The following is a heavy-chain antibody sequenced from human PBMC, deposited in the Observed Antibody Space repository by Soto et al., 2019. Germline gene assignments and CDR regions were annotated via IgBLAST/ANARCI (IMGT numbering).Heavy chain of an antibody. CDR1: GFTVSSNY. J-gene: IGHJ2*01. D-gene: IGHD2-8*02. CDR2: IYSGGST. CDR3: ARDGPTVVSPNWYFDL. Sequence: EVQLVEYGGGLIQPGGSLRLSCAASGFTVSSNYMSWVRQAPGKGLEWVSVIYSGGSTYYADSVKGRFTISRDNSKNTLYLQMNSLRAEDTAVYYCARDGPTVVSPNWYFDLWVRGTLVTVSS. V-gene: IGHV3-53*01.